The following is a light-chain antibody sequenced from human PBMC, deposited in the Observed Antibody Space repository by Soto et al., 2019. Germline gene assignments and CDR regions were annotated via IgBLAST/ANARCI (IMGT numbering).Light chain of an antibody. V-gene: IGKV1D-13*01. J-gene: IGKJ4*01. CDR3: QQFNNYPLT. Sequence: AIQLTQSPSSLSASVRDTVPITCRTSHDITSALAWSQKKPGSRPTLLIYEASNLETGVPSRFSGSGSGTDFTLTISSLQPADFATYYCQQFNNYPLTFGGGTRVEI. CDR2: EAS. CDR1: HDITSA.